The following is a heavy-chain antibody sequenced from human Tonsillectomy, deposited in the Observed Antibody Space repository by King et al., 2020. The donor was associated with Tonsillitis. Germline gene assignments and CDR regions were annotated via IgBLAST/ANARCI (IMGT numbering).Heavy chain of an antibody. CDR1: GFSLSTSAMR. Sequence: VTLKESGPALVKPTQTLTLTCTFSGFSLSTSAMRVSWIRQPPGKALEWLARIDWDDDKFYSTSLKTRLTISTDTSKNQVVLTMTNMDPVDTATYYCARISVSGYSFDYWGQGTLVTVSS. CDR3: ARISVSGYSFDY. D-gene: IGHD5-18*01. V-gene: IGHV2-70*04. CDR2: IDWDDDK. J-gene: IGHJ4*02.